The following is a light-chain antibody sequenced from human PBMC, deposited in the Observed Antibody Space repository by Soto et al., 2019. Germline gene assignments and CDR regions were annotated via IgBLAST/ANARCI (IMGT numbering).Light chain of an antibody. Sequence: ALTQPASVSGSPGQSITISCTGTSSDVGSYNLVSWYQQHPGKAPKLMIYEGSKRPSGVSNRFSGSKSGNTASLTVSGLQAEDEADYYCSSYAGSSNVFGTGTKVTVL. CDR2: EGS. CDR1: SSDVGSYNL. J-gene: IGLJ1*01. CDR3: SSYAGSSNV. V-gene: IGLV2-14*02.